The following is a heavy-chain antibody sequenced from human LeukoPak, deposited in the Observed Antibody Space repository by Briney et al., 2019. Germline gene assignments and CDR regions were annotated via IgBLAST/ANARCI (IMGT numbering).Heavy chain of an antibody. CDR2: ISSNGGST. D-gene: IGHD3-10*01. Sequence: GGSLRLSCSASGFTFSSYAMNWVRQAPGKGLEYVSAISSNGGSTYYADSVKGRFTISRDNSKNTLYLQMSSLRAEDTAVYYCVKDYYGSGSQLDYWGQGTLVTVSS. CDR3: VKDYYGSGSQLDY. CDR1: GFTFSSYA. J-gene: IGHJ4*02. V-gene: IGHV3-64D*06.